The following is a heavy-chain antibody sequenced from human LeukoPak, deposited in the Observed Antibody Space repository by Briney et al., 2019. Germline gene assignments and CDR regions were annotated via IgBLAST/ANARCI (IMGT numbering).Heavy chain of an antibody. D-gene: IGHD6-13*01. CDR3: ARDLPGYSSSWYTENWFDP. CDR1: GYTFTDYA. CDR2: INTGNGNT. J-gene: IGHJ5*02. V-gene: IGHV1-3*04. Sequence: ASVKVSCKASGYTFTDYAIHWVRQAPGQRLEWMGWINTGNGNTKYSQKFQDRITITRDTSATTAYMELSSLRSEDTAVYYCARDLPGYSSSWYTENWFDPWGQGTLVTVSS.